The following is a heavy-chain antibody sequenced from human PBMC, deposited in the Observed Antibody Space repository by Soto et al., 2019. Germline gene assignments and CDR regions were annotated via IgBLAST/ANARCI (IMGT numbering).Heavy chain of an antibody. V-gene: IGHV3-53*01. J-gene: IGHJ6*02. Sequence: LRLSFAASGFTVSSNYMSWVRQAPGKGLEWVSVIYSGGSTYYADSVRGRFTISRDNSKNTLYLQMKSLRAEDTAVYYCARDPPATGHGMDVWGQGTTVTVSS. CDR2: IYSGGST. CDR3: ARDPPATGHGMDV. CDR1: GFTVSSNY.